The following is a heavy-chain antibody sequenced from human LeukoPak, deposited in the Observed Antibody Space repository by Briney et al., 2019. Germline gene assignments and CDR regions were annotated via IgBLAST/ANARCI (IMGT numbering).Heavy chain of an antibody. V-gene: IGHV3-9*01. CDR2: ISWNSGSI. Sequence: GGSLRRSCAASGFTFDDYAMHWVRQAPGKGLEWVSGISWNSGSIGYADSVKGRFTISRDNAKNSLYLQMNSLRADDTALYYCAKGPYGSGSKYFDYWGQGTLVTVSS. CDR3: AKGPYGSGSKYFDY. CDR1: GFTFDDYA. D-gene: IGHD3-10*01. J-gene: IGHJ4*02.